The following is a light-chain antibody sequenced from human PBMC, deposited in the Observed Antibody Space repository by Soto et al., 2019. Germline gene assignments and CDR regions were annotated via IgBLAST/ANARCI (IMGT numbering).Light chain of an antibody. V-gene: IGKV1-9*01. Sequence: DIQLTQSPSFRSASLGDGVTITCRASQGISSYLAWYQQRPGKAPKLLIYAASTLQSGVPSRFSGSGSGTEFTLTISSLQPEDFATYYCQQFNSYPTFGGGTKVEIK. CDR2: AAS. CDR1: QGISSY. J-gene: IGKJ4*01. CDR3: QQFNSYPT.